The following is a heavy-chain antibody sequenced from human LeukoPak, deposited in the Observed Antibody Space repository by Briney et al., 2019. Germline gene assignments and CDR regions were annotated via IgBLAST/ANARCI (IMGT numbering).Heavy chain of an antibody. CDR3: ARNYDSSGYYYGDPDAFDI. CDR1: GYTFTSYA. D-gene: IGHD3-22*01. Sequence: AASVKVSCKASGYTFTSYAMHWVRQAPGQRLEWMGWINAGNGNTKYSQKFQGRVTITRDTSASTAYMELSSLRSEDTAVYYCARNYDSSGYYYGDPDAFDIWGQGTMVTVSS. V-gene: IGHV1-3*01. J-gene: IGHJ3*02. CDR2: INAGNGNT.